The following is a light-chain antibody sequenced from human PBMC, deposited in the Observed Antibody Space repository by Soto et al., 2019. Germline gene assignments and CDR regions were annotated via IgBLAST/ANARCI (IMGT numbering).Light chain of an antibody. Sequence: EIVLTQSPGTLSLSPGERATLFCRASQSVSSNFLAWYQQKPGQAPRLLIYNASRRAAGIPDRFSGSGSAKDFTLIISRLEPEDFAVYYCQQYSTSSPRYTFGQGTKLEIK. CDR1: QSVSSNF. CDR2: NAS. J-gene: IGKJ2*01. CDR3: QQYSTSSPRYT. V-gene: IGKV3-20*01.